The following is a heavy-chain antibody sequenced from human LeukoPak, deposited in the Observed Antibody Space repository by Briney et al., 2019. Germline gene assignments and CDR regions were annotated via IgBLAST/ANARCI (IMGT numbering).Heavy chain of an antibody. D-gene: IGHD5-24*01. CDR3: AREGVGDGYNFDY. Sequence: PSETPSLTCTVSGGSISSYYWSWIRQPPGKGLEWIGYIYYSGSTNYNPSLKSRVTISVDTSKNQFSLKLSSVTAADTAVYYCAREGVGDGYNFDYWGQGTLVTVSS. V-gene: IGHV4-59*01. CDR1: GGSISSYY. CDR2: IYYSGST. J-gene: IGHJ4*02.